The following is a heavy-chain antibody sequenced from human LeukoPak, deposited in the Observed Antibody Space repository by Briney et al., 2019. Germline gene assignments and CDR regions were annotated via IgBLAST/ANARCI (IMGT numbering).Heavy chain of an antibody. Sequence: TGGSLRLSCAGSGFAFGIYAMRWVRQAPGMGLEWVSSISANGQATYYADSVEGRFTISRDNSKNTLYLQLNSPRAEDTAPYYCARELYNTILYRLAYWGQGTLVTVSS. CDR3: ARELYNTILYRLAY. V-gene: IGHV3-23*01. D-gene: IGHD3-10*01. CDR1: GFAFGIYA. J-gene: IGHJ4*02. CDR2: ISANGQAT.